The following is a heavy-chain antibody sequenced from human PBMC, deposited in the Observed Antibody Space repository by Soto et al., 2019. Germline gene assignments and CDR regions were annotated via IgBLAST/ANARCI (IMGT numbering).Heavy chain of an antibody. CDR1: GGSISSGGYY. CDR3: ARTFSELRAFDI. D-gene: IGHD1-1*01. CDR2: IYYSGST. Sequence: PSETLSLTCTVSGGSISSGGYYWSWIRQHPGKGLEWIGYIYYSGSTYYNPSLKSRVTISVDTSKNQFSLKLSSVTAADTAVYYCARTFSELRAFDIWGQGTMVTVSS. V-gene: IGHV4-31*03. J-gene: IGHJ3*02.